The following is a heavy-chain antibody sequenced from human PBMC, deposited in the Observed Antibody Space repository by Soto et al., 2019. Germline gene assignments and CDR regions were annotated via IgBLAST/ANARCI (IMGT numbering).Heavy chain of an antibody. CDR1: GGTFSSYA. CDR3: ARGITGTTVYYYYYGMDV. Sequence: QVQLVQSGAEVKKPGSSVKVSCKASGGTFSSYAISWVRQAPGQGLEWMGGIIPIFGTANYAQKFQGRVTITADESTSTAYMELSSLRSEDTAVYYCARGITGTTVYYYYYGMDVWGQGTTVTVSS. CDR2: IIPIFGTA. D-gene: IGHD1-7*01. V-gene: IGHV1-69*01. J-gene: IGHJ6*02.